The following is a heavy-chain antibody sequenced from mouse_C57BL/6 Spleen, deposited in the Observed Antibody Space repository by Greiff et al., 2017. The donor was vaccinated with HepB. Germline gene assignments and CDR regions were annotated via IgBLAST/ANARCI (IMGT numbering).Heavy chain of an antibody. D-gene: IGHD1-1*01. CDR1: GYTFTSYW. J-gene: IGHJ1*03. V-gene: IGHV1-55*01. CDR2: IYPGSGST. Sequence: VQLQQPGAELVKPGASVKMSCKASGYTFTSYWITWVKQRPGQGLEWIGDIYPGSGSTNYNEKFKSKATLTVDTSSSTAYMQLSSLTSEDSAVYYCARVGDCGRSVYWCFDVWGTGTTVTVSS. CDR3: ARVGDCGRSVYWCFDV.